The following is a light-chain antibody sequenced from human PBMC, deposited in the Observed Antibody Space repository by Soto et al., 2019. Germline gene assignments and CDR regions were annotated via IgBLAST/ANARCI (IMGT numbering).Light chain of an antibody. Sequence: EIVLTQSPGTLSLSPGERATLSCRASQSVSSSYLAWYQQKPGQAPRLLIYGASSRATGIPDRFSGSGSGTDFTLTISRLEPEDFAVYYCQQRSNWPPPLFTFGPGTKVDIK. CDR3: QQRSNWPPPLFT. CDR1: QSVSSSY. J-gene: IGKJ3*01. CDR2: GAS. V-gene: IGKV3D-20*02.